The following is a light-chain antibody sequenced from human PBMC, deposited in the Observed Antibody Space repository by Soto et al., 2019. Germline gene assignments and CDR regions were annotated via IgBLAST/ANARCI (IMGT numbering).Light chain of an antibody. J-gene: IGKJ1*01. CDR3: QQYGDWPLT. V-gene: IGKV3-15*01. Sequence: EIVMTQSPATLSVSPGERATFSCRASQVFGSSLAWYQQKPGQAPRLLIYDASTRATGIPARFSGSGSGTEFTLTISSLQSEDFAVYYCQQYGDWPLTFGQGTKVDIK. CDR1: QVFGSS. CDR2: DAS.